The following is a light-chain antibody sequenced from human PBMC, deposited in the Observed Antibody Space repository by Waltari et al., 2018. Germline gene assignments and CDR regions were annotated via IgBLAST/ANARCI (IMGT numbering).Light chain of an antibody. Sequence: DIQLTQSPSFLSASVGDRVTITCRASQDISSYLVWYQQKPGKAPKLLISAASTLQAGVPSRFSGGGSGTEFTLTISSLQPEDFATYYCQQLSGFPFTFGPGTKVDVK. V-gene: IGKV1-9*01. CDR2: AAS. CDR1: QDISSY. J-gene: IGKJ3*01. CDR3: QQLSGFPFT.